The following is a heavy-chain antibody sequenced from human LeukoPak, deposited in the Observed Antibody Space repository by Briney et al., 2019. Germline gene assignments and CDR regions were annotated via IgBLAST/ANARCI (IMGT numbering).Heavy chain of an antibody. CDR1: GDSINSLDL. V-gene: IGHV4-4*02. D-gene: IGHD3-22*01. CDR2: MYLSGTT. Sequence: SETLSHTCTVSGDSINSLDLWSWVRQPPGKGLEWIGEMYLSGTTHSNPSVKSRVTKSIDKSKNQFFLNLSSVTAADTAVYYCAGLVGRYSSGLYYYYFDYWGQGTLVTVSS. CDR3: AGLVGRYSSGLYYYYFDY. J-gene: IGHJ4*02.